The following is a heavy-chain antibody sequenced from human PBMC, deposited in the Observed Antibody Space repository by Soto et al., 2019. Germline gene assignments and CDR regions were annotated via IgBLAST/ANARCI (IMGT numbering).Heavy chain of an antibody. CDR3: ARAGFGELLPYYFDY. V-gene: IGHV1-69*06. D-gene: IGHD3-10*01. CDR2: IIPIFGTA. CDR1: GGTFSSCA. J-gene: IGHJ4*02. Sequence: SVKVSCKASGGTFSSCAISWVRQAPGQGLEWMGGIIPIFGTANYAQKFQGRVTITADKSTSTAYMELSSLRSEDTTVYYCARAGFGELLPYYFDYWGQGTLVTVSS.